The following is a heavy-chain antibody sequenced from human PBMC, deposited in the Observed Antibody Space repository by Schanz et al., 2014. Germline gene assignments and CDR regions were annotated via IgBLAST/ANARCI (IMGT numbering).Heavy chain of an antibody. CDR1: GFTVSSDH. J-gene: IGHJ4*02. D-gene: IGHD3-10*01. CDR2: IYASGAT. CDR3: ARDGNYYGSRYYYKTPCYFDY. V-gene: IGHV3-66*01. Sequence: EVQLVESGGGFVQPGGSLGLSCVVSGFTVSSDHMSWVRQAPGKGLEWVSTIYASGATYYADSVKRRFTISRDISKNTLHLQGTSLRTEDTAIYDCARDGNYYGSRYYYKTPCYFDYWGQGTLVTVSS.